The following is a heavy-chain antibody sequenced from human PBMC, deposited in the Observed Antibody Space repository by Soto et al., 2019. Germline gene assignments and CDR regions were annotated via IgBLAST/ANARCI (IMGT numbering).Heavy chain of an antibody. V-gene: IGHV3-23*01. CDR2: ISGSGGST. CDR1: GFTFSSYA. J-gene: IGHJ6*02. Sequence: QPGGSLRLSCAASGFTFSSYAMSWVRQAPGKGLEWVSAISGSGGSTYYADSVKGRFTISRDNSKNTLYLQMNSLRAEDTAVYYCAKDRRGIAAAAAYYYGMDVWGQGTTVTVSS. D-gene: IGHD6-13*01. CDR3: AKDRRGIAAAAAYYYGMDV.